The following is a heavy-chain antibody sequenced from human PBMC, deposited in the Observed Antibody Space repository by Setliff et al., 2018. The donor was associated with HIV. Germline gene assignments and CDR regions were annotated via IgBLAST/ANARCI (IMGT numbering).Heavy chain of an antibody. CDR2: VYYTGST. J-gene: IGHJ4*02. V-gene: IGHV4-59*08. Sequence: PSETLSLTCIVSGGSIGSYYWSWIRQSPGKGLEWIGYVYYTGSTNYNPSLKSRVTIGVDTSKNQFSLKLTSVTAADAAVYYCARPQLGLGGGSHFDNWGQGTLVTV. CDR1: GGSIGSYY. D-gene: IGHD1-1*01. CDR3: ARPQLGLGGGSHFDN.